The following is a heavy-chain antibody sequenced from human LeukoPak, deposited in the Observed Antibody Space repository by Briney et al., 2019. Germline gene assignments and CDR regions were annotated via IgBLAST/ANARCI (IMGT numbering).Heavy chain of an antibody. CDR1: GGSFSGYY. J-gene: IGHJ4*02. V-gene: IGHV4-34*01. CDR2: INHSGST. CDR3: ARHVGITMIVVVPGESYFDY. D-gene: IGHD3-22*01. Sequence: PSETLSLTCTVYGGSFSGYYWNWIRQPPGKRLEWIGEINHSGSTNYNPSLKSRVTISVDTSKNQFSLKLSSVTAADTAVYYCARHVGITMIVVVPGESYFDYWGQGTLVTVSS.